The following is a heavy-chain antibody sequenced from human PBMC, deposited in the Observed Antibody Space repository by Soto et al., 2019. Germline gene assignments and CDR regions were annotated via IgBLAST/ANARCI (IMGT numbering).Heavy chain of an antibody. CDR1: GGTFSSYA. D-gene: IGHD3-22*01. J-gene: IGHJ4*02. Sequence: SVKVSCKASGGTFSSYAISWVRQAPGQGLEWMGGIIPIFGTANYAQKFQGRVTITADKSTSTAYMELSSLRSEDTAVYYCARTQSSSHDSSGYYFDYWGQGPLVTVSS. CDR2: IIPIFGTA. V-gene: IGHV1-69*06. CDR3: ARTQSSSHDSSGYYFDY.